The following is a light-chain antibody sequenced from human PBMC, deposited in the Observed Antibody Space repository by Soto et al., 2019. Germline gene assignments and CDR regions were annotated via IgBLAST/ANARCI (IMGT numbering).Light chain of an antibody. CDR2: GAS. Sequence: EIVLTQSPGTLSLSPGEGATLSCRASQSVSSSFLAWYQQRPGQAPRLLIFGASYRATGIPDRFSGSGSGTHFTLTISRLEPEDFAVYYCQHYGNSPPEYTFGPGTNVDSK. V-gene: IGKV3-20*01. CDR3: QHYGNSPPEYT. J-gene: IGKJ3*01. CDR1: QSVSSSF.